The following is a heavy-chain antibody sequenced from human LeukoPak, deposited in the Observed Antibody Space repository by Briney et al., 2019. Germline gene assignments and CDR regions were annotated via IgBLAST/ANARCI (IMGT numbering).Heavy chain of an antibody. Sequence: GRSLRLSCAASGFTFTSYCMHWVRQAPGKGLEWVAVISYDGSNKYYADSVKGRFTISRDNSKNTLYLQMNSLRAEDTAVYYCAGLLGYCSSTSCYDYWGQGTLVTVSS. V-gene: IGHV3-30*03. CDR3: AGLLGYCSSTSCYDY. J-gene: IGHJ4*02. CDR1: GFTFTSYC. D-gene: IGHD2-2*01. CDR2: ISYDGSNK.